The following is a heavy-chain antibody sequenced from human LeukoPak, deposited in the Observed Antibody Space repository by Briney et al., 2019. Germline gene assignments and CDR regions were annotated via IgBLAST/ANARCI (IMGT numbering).Heavy chain of an antibody. CDR1: GFTFSSYS. V-gene: IGHV3-21*01. J-gene: IGHJ4*02. Sequence: GGSLRLSCAASGFTFSSYSMNWVRQAPGKGLEWVSSISSSSSYIYYADSVKGRFTISRDNAKNSLYLQMNSLRAEDTAVYYCAREGHIVANPFDYWGQGTLVTVSS. CDR3: AREGHIVANPFDY. D-gene: IGHD5-12*01. CDR2: ISSSSSYI.